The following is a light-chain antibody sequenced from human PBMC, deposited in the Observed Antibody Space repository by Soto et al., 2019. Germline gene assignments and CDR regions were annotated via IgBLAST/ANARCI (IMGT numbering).Light chain of an antibody. Sequence: EIVLTQSPATLSLSPGESATLSCRASQTIRPSIVWYQQKPGQPPRLLFYAASQRAAGIPARFSGSGSGTDFTLTISSLEPEDFAVYYCQQRADGPMYTFGQGTKVELK. V-gene: IGKV3-11*01. CDR1: QTIRPS. J-gene: IGKJ2*01. CDR3: QQRADGPMYT. CDR2: AAS.